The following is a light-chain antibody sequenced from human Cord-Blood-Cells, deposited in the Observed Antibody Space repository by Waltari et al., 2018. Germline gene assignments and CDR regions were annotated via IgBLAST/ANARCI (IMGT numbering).Light chain of an antibody. CDR3: CSYAGSSTPHVV. CDR1: SSDVGSYNL. CDR2: EVS. V-gene: IGLV2-23*02. J-gene: IGLJ2*01. Sequence: QSALTQPASVSGSPGQSITISCTGPSSDVGSYNLVSWYQQHPGKAPKLMIYEVSKRPSGVSKRFSGSKSGNTASLTISGLQAEDEADYYCCSYAGSSTPHVVFGGGTKLTVL.